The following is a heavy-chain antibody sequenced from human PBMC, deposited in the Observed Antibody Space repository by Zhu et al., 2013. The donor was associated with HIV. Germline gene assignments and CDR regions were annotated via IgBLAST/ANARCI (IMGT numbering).Heavy chain of an antibody. Sequence: QVRLVQSGTEVKKPGSSVKVSCKLSGGSFSNYAFSWVRQAPGQGLEWMGGITPSLDTTNYAQKFQDRVTISADKSSTTVYMELRRLRSEDTAVYFCARAIPGGNSYLGGYWGQGTLVTVSS. D-gene: IGHD3-16*01. CDR3: ARAIPGGNSYLGGY. V-gene: IGHV1-69*06. CDR1: GGSFSNYA. CDR2: ITPSLDTT. J-gene: IGHJ4*02.